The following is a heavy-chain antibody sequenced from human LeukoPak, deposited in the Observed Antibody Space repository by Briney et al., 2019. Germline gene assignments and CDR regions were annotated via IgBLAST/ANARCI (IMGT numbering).Heavy chain of an antibody. Sequence: GASVKVSCKASGYTFTGYYMHCVRQAAGQGLEWMGWINPNSGDTNYAQNFQGRVTMTRDTSISTAYIDLSRLRSGDTAVYYCARDSDSGTSWTNWFDPWGQGTLVTVSS. J-gene: IGHJ5*02. CDR2: INPNSGDT. CDR1: GYTFTGYY. V-gene: IGHV1-2*02. D-gene: IGHD1-26*01. CDR3: ARDSDSGTSWTNWFDP.